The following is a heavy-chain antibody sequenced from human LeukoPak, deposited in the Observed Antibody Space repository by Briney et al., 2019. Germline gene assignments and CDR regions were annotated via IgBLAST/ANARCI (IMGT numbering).Heavy chain of an antibody. CDR2: INPNSGGT. CDR3: ARFDFWSGYYPYYYYGMDV. Sequence: ASVKVSCKASGYTFTGYYMHWVRQAPGQGLEWMGWINPNSGGTNYAQKFQGRVTMTRDTSISTAYMELSRLRSDDTAVYYCARFDFWSGYYPYYYYGMDVWGQGTTVTVSS. D-gene: IGHD3-3*01. J-gene: IGHJ6*02. CDR1: GYTFTGYY. V-gene: IGHV1-2*02.